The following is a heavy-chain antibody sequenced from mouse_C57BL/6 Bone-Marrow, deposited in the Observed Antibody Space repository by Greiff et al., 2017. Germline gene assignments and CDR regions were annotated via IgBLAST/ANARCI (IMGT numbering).Heavy chain of an antibody. CDR3: ARSGRRSAMDY. Sequence: QVQLQQPGAELVRPGTSVKLSCKASGYTFTSYWMHWVKQRPGQGLEWIGVIDPSDSYTNYNQKFKGKATLTVDTSSSTAYMQRSSLTSEDSAVYDCARSGRRSAMDYWGQGTSVTVSS. CDR1: GYTFTSYW. D-gene: IGHD2-12*01. V-gene: IGHV1-59*01. CDR2: IDPSDSYT. J-gene: IGHJ4*01.